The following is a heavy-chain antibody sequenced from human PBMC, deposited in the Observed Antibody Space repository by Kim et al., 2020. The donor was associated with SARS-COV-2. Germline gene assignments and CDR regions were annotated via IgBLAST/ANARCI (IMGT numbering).Heavy chain of an antibody. D-gene: IGHD7-27*01. CDR3: ARDASGRPSNSCVDV. CDR1: GGSVSSRCYY. J-gene: IGHJ6*01. V-gene: IGHV4-61*01. Sequence: SETLSLTCTVSGGSVSSRCYYWYWIRQPPGKGLQWIGYYPYGGSTYSNPSLKSRVTFSLDTSTDQFSLKLTSVTGADTAVYYCARDASGRPSNSCVDVCRLATTVTVSS. CDR2: YPYGGST.